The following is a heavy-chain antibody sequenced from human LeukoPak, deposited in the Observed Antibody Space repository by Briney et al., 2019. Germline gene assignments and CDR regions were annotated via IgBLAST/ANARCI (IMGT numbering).Heavy chain of an antibody. CDR1: GISPSTSGMR. CDR2: LDRDDDK. D-gene: IGHD3-10*01. Sequence: SGPALVKPTQTLTPTCTFSGISPSTSGMRVRCIRHPPGMALERLARLDRDDDKFYSTSLKTRLTISKDTSKNPVVLTMTNMDPVDTATYYCARTVEVRGVFGASYYFDYWGQGTLVTVSS. V-gene: IGHV2-70*04. CDR3: ARTVEVRGVFGASYYFDY. J-gene: IGHJ4*02.